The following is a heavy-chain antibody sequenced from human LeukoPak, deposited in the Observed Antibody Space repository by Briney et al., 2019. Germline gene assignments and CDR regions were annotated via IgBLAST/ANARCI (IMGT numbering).Heavy chain of an antibody. V-gene: IGHV3-74*01. Sequence: QPGGSLRLSCAASGFTFSSYWMHWVRQAPGKGLVWVSRINSDGSSTSYADSVKGRFTISRDNAKNTPYLQMNSLRAEDTAVYYCASGEFWSGYYNGMDVWGQGTTVTVSS. CDR1: GFTFSSYW. CDR2: INSDGSST. J-gene: IGHJ6*02. D-gene: IGHD3-3*01. CDR3: ASGEFWSGYYNGMDV.